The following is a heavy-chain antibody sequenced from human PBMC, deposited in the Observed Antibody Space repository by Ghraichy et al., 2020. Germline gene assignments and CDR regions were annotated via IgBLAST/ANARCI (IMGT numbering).Heavy chain of an antibody. V-gene: IGHV4-4*09. J-gene: IGHJ6*02. Sequence: SETLSLTCTVSGGSMSGYYWNWVRQTPGRGLEWIGYIYTTGSTNYNPSLERRVTFAADTSKNQFSLKLRSVTAADTAVYYCVRLKGVNWGTYHYKYYGMDVWGQGTTVTVSS. D-gene: IGHD7-27*01. CDR3: VRLKGVNWGTYHYKYYGMDV. CDR1: GGSMSGYY. CDR2: IYTTGST.